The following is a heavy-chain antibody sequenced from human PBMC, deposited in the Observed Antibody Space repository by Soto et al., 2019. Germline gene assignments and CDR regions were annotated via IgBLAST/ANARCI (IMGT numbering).Heavy chain of an antibody. J-gene: IGHJ4*02. V-gene: IGHV4-59*01. CDR1: GGSISSYY. D-gene: IGHD5-12*01. Sequence: PSETLSLTCTVSGGSISSYYWSWIRQPPGKGLEWIGYIYYSGSTNYNPSLKSRVTISVDTSKNQFSLKLSSVTAADTAVYYCGSSEWLRQIDYWGQGTLVTVSS. CDR2: IYYSGST. CDR3: GSSEWLRQIDY.